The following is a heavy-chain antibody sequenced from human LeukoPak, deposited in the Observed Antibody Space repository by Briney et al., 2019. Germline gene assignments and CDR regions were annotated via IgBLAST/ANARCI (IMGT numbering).Heavy chain of an antibody. J-gene: IGHJ6*03. CDR1: GFTFSSYG. CDR2: ISGSGGST. V-gene: IGHV3-23*01. CDR3: ARLPRASYSSSPLTDYYYMDV. D-gene: IGHD6-6*01. Sequence: PGGSLRLSCAASGFTFSSYGMSWVRQAPGKGLEWVSAISGSGGSTYYADSVKGRFTISRDNSKNTLYLQMNSLRAEDTAVYYCARLPRASYSSSPLTDYYYMDVWGKGTTVTVSS.